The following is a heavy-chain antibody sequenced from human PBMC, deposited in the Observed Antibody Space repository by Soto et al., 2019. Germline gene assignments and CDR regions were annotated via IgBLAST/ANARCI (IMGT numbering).Heavy chain of an antibody. Sequence: QVQLVQSGAEVKKPGASVKVFCKASGYTFTGYDIHWVRQAPGQGLEWMGWISPTSGGSIHAQKFQGRVTMTWDTSIATAYMELSRLTSDDTAVYYCARGSGTDYWGQGSLVTVSS. D-gene: IGHD6-19*01. J-gene: IGHJ4*02. CDR3: ARGSGTDY. V-gene: IGHV1-2*02. CDR2: ISPTSGGS. CDR1: GYTFTGYD.